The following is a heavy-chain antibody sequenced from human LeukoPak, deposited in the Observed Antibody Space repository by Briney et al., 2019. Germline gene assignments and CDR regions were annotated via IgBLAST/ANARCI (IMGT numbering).Heavy chain of an antibody. CDR1: GGSISSSNW. Sequence: SGTLSLTCAVSGGSISSSNWWSWVRQPPGKGLEWIGEIYHSGSTNYNPSLKSRVTISVDKSKNQFSLKLSSVTAADTAVYYCARDYGTSERSAFDIWGQGTMVTVSS. CDR3: ARDYGTSERSAFDI. V-gene: IGHV4-4*02. CDR2: IYHSGST. D-gene: IGHD1-26*01. J-gene: IGHJ3*02.